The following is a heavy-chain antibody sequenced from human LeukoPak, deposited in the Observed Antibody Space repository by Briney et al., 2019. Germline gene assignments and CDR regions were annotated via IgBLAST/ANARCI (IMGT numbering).Heavy chain of an antibody. J-gene: IGHJ4*02. CDR1: GFTFRTYS. V-gene: IGHV3-48*02. D-gene: IGHD2-15*01. CDR2: IGYTESPI. CDR3: TSAGSDTQSWWFDY. Sequence: PGGSLRLSCAASGFTFRTYSMTWVRQAPGKGLEWLSYIGYTESPIFYADSVKGRFTVSRDNAKNLLYLQMNSLRDEDTAVYYCTSAGSDTQSWWFDYWGQGALVTVSS.